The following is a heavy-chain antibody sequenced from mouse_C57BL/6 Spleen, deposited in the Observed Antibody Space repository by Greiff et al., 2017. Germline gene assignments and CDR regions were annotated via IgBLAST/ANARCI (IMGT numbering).Heavy chain of an antibody. CDR2: IYPSDSET. J-gene: IGHJ4*01. Sequence: VQLQQPGAELVRPGSSVKLSCKASGYTFTSYWMDWVKQRPGQGLEWIGNIYPSDSETHYNQKFKDKATLTVDKSSSTAYMQLSSLTSEDSAVYYCARSKLRGAMDYWGQGTSVTVSS. V-gene: IGHV1-61*01. CDR3: ARSKLRGAMDY. CDR1: GYTFTSYW.